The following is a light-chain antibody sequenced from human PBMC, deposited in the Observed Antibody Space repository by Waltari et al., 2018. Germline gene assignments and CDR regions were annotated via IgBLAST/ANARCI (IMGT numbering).Light chain of an antibody. V-gene: IGLV2-14*03. CDR2: NVN. Sequence: CYQQHPGRAPTSLILNVNKRPSGVSSRFSGSKPGNTASLTISGLQAEDDADYYCCSYTATSTLIFGGGTKLTVL. CDR3: CSYTATSTLI. J-gene: IGLJ2*01.